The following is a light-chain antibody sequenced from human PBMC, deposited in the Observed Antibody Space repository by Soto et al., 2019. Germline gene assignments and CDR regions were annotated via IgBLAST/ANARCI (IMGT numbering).Light chain of an antibody. J-gene: IGLJ2*01. Sequence: QSVLTQPPSVSGAPGQRVTIPCTGSSSNIGSFYDVHWYQQLPGTVPKLLIYGDNNRPSGVPDRFSGSKSGTSASLAIKGLQAEDEADYDCQSYDNSLSHVVFGGGTKLTVL. V-gene: IGLV1-40*01. CDR2: GDN. CDR3: QSYDNSLSHVV. CDR1: SSNIGSFYD.